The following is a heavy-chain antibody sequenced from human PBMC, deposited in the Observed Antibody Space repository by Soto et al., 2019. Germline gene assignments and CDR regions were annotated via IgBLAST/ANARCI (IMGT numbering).Heavy chain of an antibody. CDR3: ARLPYNYGSGSPLYLDY. V-gene: IGHV5-51*01. D-gene: IGHD3-10*01. CDR2: IYPGDSDT. CDR1: EYSFTSYL. J-gene: IGHJ4*02. Sequence: PVESRKISCNGCEYSFTSYLICLVRQIPGKGLEWMGIIYPGDSDTRYSPSFQGQVTISADKSISTAYLQWSSLKASDTAMYYCARLPYNYGSGSPLYLDYWGQGTLVTVSS.